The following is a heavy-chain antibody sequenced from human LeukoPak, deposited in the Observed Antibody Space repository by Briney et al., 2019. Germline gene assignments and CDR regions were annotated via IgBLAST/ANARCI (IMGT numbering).Heavy chain of an antibody. J-gene: IGHJ4*02. V-gene: IGHV3-23*01. CDR3: AKDPYDYYDSSGYYYEPYFDY. D-gene: IGHD3-22*01. CDR2: ISGSGGST. Sequence: PGGSLRLSCAASGFTFSSYAMSWVRQAPGKGLEWVSAISGSGGSTYYADSVKGRFTISRDNSKNMLYLQMNSLRAEDTAVYYCAKDPYDYYDSSGYYYEPYFDYWGQGTLVTVSS. CDR1: GFTFSSYA.